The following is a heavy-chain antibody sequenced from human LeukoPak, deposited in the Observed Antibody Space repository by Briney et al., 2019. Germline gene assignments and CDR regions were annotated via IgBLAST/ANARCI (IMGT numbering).Heavy chain of an antibody. J-gene: IGHJ4*02. CDR2: FDPEDGET. CDR3: AVPAGTGVHNS. D-gene: IGHD7-27*01. CDR1: GNTPTELS. V-gene: IGHV1-24*01. Sequence: GASVKVSCKVSGNTPTELSMNWVRQAPGKGLEWMGGFDPEDGETIYAQKFQGRVIMTEDTSTDTAHMELSSLISDDTAVYYCAVPAGTGVHNSWGQGTLVTVSS.